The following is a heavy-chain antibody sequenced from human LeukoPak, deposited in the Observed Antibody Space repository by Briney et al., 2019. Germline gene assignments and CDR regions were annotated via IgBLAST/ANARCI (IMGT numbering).Heavy chain of an antibody. CDR2: IYPGDSDT. CDR3: ARLWFGTYNPYYFDY. J-gene: IGHJ4*02. Sequence: GESLKISCKGSGYSFTSYWIGWVRQMPGKGLEWMGIIYPGDSDTRYSPSFQGQVTISADKSISTAYLQWSSLKASDTAMYYCARLWFGTYNPYYFDYWGQGTLVTVSS. D-gene: IGHD3-10*01. CDR1: GYSFTSYW. V-gene: IGHV5-51*01.